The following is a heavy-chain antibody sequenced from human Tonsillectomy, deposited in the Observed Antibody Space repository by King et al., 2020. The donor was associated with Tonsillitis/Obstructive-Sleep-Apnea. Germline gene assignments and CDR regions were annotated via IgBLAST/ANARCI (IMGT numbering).Heavy chain of an antibody. CDR2: INSDGSST. D-gene: IGHD1-26*01. Sequence: VQLVESGGGLVQPGGSLRLSCAASGFTFSNYWMHWVRQAPGKGLVWVSRINSDGSSTSYADSVKGRFTISRDNAKNTLYLQMNSLRVEDTAVYYCASRSETGIVGAPRVYWGQGTLVTVSS. CDR1: GFTFSNYW. CDR3: ASRSETGIVGAPRVY. J-gene: IGHJ4*02. V-gene: IGHV3-74*01.